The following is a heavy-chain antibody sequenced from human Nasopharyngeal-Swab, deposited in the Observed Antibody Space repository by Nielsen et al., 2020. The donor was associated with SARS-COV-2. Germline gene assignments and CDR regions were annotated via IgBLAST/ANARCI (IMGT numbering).Heavy chain of an antibody. D-gene: IGHD1-14*01. CDR1: TFDDYA. Sequence: TFDDYAMHWIRQHPGKGLEWIGFIYYSGSTSYNPSLKSRITISVDTSTNQFSLKLSSVTAADTAVYYCARVRDNGGADVWGKGTTVTVSS. J-gene: IGHJ6*04. CDR2: IYYSGST. CDR3: ARVRDNGGADV. V-gene: IGHV4-31*02.